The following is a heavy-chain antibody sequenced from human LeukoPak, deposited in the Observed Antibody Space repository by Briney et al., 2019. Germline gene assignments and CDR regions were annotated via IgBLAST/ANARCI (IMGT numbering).Heavy chain of an antibody. Sequence: SETLSLTCTVSGGSISSYYWSWIRQPPGKGLEWIGYIYYSGSTNYNLSLKSRVTISVDTSKNQFSLKLSSVTAADTAVYYCARDEGYSGYDVWGQGTLVTVSS. CDR2: IYYSGST. CDR3: ARDEGYSGYDV. CDR1: GGSISSYY. V-gene: IGHV4-59*01. J-gene: IGHJ4*02. D-gene: IGHD5-12*01.